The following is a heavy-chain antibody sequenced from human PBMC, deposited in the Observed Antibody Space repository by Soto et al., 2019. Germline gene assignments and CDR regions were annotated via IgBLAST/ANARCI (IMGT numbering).Heavy chain of an antibody. D-gene: IGHD2-2*01. CDR1: GLTFISYS. Sequence: PGGSLRLSWAAAGLTFISYSRNWVRKATGKGLEWVSYISSSSSTIYYADSVKGRFTISRDNAKNSLYLQMNSLRDEDTAVYYCARESAALNWFDPWGQGTLVTVSS. CDR2: ISSSSSTI. J-gene: IGHJ5*02. V-gene: IGHV3-48*02. CDR3: ARESAALNWFDP.